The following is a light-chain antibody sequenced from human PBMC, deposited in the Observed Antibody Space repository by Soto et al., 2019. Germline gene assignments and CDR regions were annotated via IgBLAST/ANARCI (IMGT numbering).Light chain of an antibody. Sequence: QSVLTQPTSASGSPGQSVTVSCTGTKSDIGVYDFVSWYQHHPGKAPRLIIYDVVQRPSGVPDRFSGSKSGNTASLTVSGLQAADEADYFCKSYAGSNTYVFGSGTKVTVL. V-gene: IGLV2-8*01. CDR3: KSYAGSNTYV. CDR1: KSDIGVYDF. J-gene: IGLJ1*01. CDR2: DVV.